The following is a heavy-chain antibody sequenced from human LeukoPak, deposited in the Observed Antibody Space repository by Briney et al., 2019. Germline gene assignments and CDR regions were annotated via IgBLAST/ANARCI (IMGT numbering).Heavy chain of an antibody. V-gene: IGHV3-23*01. Sequence: GGSLRLSCVASGFDFGTYAMSWVRQAPGKGPEWVSTVSNGGSSTYYADSVRGRFTVSRDNSKNTLFLQMNNLRVEDTAVYYCAKRGNSWDLFDYWGQGTLVTVSS. CDR1: GFDFGTYA. J-gene: IGHJ4*02. D-gene: IGHD6-13*01. CDR3: AKRGNSWDLFDY. CDR2: VSNGGSST.